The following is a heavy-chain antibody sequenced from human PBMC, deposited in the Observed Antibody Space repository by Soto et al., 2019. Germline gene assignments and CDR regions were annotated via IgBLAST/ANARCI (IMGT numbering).Heavy chain of an antibody. Sequence: ASVKVSCKASGYTFTSYGISWVRQAPGQGLEWMGWISAYNGNTNYAQKLQGRGTMTTETSTSIAYMELRSLRSDDTAVYYCARDALLTDYYGSGSYYREIDYWGQGTLVTVSS. V-gene: IGHV1-18*01. D-gene: IGHD3-10*01. CDR1: GYTFTSYG. CDR3: ARDALLTDYYGSGSYYREIDY. J-gene: IGHJ4*02. CDR2: ISAYNGNT.